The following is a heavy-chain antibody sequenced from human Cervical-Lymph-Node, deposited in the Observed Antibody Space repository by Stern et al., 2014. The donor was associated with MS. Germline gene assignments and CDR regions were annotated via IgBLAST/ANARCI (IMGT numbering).Heavy chain of an antibody. Sequence: EVQLVESGGGLVQPGGSLRLSCAASGFTFSNHAMNWVRQAPGKGLEWISTSSNSGDGTYYADSVTGRFTISRDSSKDTVFLQMSNLRVEDTAVYYCAKASRTSMFDYWGQGTLVTVSS. D-gene: IGHD2/OR15-2a*01. CDR1: GFTFSNHA. CDR2: SSNSGDGT. J-gene: IGHJ4*02. V-gene: IGHV3-23*04. CDR3: AKASRTSMFDY.